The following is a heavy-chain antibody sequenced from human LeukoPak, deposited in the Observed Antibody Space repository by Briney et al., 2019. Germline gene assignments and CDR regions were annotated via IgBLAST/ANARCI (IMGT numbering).Heavy chain of an antibody. CDR1: GFTLSSYA. CDR2: ICGSGGST. V-gene: IGHV3-23*01. J-gene: IGHJ1*01. CDR3: AKPLQATVVTPEYFQH. D-gene: IGHD4-23*01. Sequence: PGGSLRLSCAASGFTLSSYAMTWVRQVPGKGLEWVSVICGSGGSTYYADSMKGRFTISRDNSKNTLYLQMNSLRAEDTAVYYCAKPLQATVVTPEYFQHWGQGTLVTVSS.